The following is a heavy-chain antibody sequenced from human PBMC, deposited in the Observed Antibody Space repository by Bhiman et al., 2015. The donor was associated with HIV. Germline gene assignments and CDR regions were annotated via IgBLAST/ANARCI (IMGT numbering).Heavy chain of an antibody. Sequence: EVQLVESGGGLVKPGGSLRLSCAASGFTFSSYIMNWVRQAPGRGLEWVSSISSSSSYIYYADSMKGRFNTSRDNAKNSLYLQMTSLRAEDTAVYYCARGAPDGYTYLNYWGQGTLVTVSS. D-gene: IGHD5-24*01. CDR1: GFTFSSYI. V-gene: IGHV3-21*01. J-gene: IGHJ4*02. CDR2: ISSSSSYI. CDR3: ARGAPDGYTYLNY.